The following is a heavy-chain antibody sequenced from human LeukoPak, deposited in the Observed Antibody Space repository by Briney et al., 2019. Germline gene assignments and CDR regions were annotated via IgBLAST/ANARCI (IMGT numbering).Heavy chain of an antibody. Sequence: ASVKVSCKASGYTFTIYGISWVRQAPGQGLEWMGWISAYNDNRNYVQKVQGRDTMTTDTSTSTAYMELRRLSSDDTAIYYCARTSESGWREFDYWGQGTLVTVSA. V-gene: IGHV1-18*01. D-gene: IGHD6-19*01. J-gene: IGHJ4*02. CDR2: ISAYNDNR. CDR3: ARTSESGWREFDY. CDR1: GYTFTIYG.